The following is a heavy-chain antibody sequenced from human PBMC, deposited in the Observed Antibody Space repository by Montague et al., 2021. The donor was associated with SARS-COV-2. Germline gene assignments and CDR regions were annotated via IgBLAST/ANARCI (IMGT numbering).Heavy chain of an antibody. CDR3: ARDARYDFWSGYYFDY. D-gene: IGHD3-3*01. CDR1: GFTFSSYS. CDR2: ISISSSYI. Sequence: SLRLSCAASGFTFSSYSMNWARRAPGKGLEWVSSISISSSYIYYADSVKGRFTISRDNAKNSLYLQMNSLRAEDTAVYYCARDARYDFWSGYYFDYWGQGTLVTVSS. V-gene: IGHV3-21*01. J-gene: IGHJ4*02.